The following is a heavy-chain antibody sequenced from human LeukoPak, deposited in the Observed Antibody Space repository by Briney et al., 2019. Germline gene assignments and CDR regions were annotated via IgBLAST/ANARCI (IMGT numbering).Heavy chain of an antibody. Sequence: PGGSLRLSCAASGFTFSSYAVSWVRQAPGKGLEWVSGVTNSGDITYYADSVKGRFTISRDNSKNTLYLQMNSLRADDTAVYYCAKNLYYDILTTWDYWGQGTLVTVSS. CDR3: AKNLYYDILTTWDY. V-gene: IGHV3-23*05. J-gene: IGHJ4*02. CDR1: GFTFSSYA. CDR2: VTNSGDIT. D-gene: IGHD3-9*01.